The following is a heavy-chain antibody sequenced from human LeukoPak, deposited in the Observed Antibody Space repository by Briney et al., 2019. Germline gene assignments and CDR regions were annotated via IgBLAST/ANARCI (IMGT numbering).Heavy chain of an antibody. J-gene: IGHJ3*02. CDR2: IVVGSGNT. V-gene: IGHV1-58*02. D-gene: IGHD3-22*01. CDR1: GFTFTRSI. CDR3: AADTYDIDGFDI. Sequence: GTSVKVSCKASGFTFTRSIMQWVRRARGQRLEWIGWIVVGSGNTNYAQKLQERATITRDMSTSTAYMELSSLRSEDTTVYYCAADTYDIDGFDIWGQGTMVTVSS.